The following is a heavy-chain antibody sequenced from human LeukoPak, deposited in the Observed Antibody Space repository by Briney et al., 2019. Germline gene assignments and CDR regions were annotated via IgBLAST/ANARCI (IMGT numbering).Heavy chain of an antibody. Sequence: ASVKVSCKASGGTFSSYAISWVQQAPGQGLEWMGRIIPILGIANYAQKFQGRVTITADKSTSTAYMELSSLRSEDTAVYYCARALSSGYYTTIDYWGQGTLVTVSS. CDR3: ARALSSGYYTTIDY. CDR1: GGTFSSYA. D-gene: IGHD3-22*01. V-gene: IGHV1-69*04. J-gene: IGHJ4*02. CDR2: IIPILGIA.